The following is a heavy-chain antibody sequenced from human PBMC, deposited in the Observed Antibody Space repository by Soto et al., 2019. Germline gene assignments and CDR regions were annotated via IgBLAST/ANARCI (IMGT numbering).Heavy chain of an antibody. Sequence: QVQLVQSGAEVKKPGSSVKVSCKASGGTFGSYAISWVRQAPGQGLEWMGGIIPIPGTANYAQKFQGRVTLAAYKYTSTAYMELSSLRSEDTAVYYCARSQGSSTSLEIYYYYYYGMDVWGQGTTVTVSS. CDR3: ARSQGSSTSLEIYYYYYYGMDV. V-gene: IGHV1-69*06. CDR2: IIPIPGTA. D-gene: IGHD2-2*01. J-gene: IGHJ6*02. CDR1: GGTFGSYA.